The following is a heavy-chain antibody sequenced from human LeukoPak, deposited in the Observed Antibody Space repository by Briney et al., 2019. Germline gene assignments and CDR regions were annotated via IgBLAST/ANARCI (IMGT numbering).Heavy chain of an antibody. CDR3: ARRRTDGYNYEFRY. D-gene: IGHD5-24*01. V-gene: IGHV1-8*03. Sequence: ASVKVSCKASGYTFTSYDINWVRQATGQGLEWMGWMNPNSGNTGYAQKFHDIGTITRNTPITTAYMELSSLRSEDTAVYYCARRRTDGYNYEFRYWGQGTLVTVSS. CDR1: GYTFTSYD. J-gene: IGHJ4*02. CDR2: MNPNSGNT.